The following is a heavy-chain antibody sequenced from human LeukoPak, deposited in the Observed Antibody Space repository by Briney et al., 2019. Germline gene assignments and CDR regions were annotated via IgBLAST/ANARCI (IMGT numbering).Heavy chain of an antibody. J-gene: IGHJ4*02. CDR1: GFTFSSYG. CDR2: IRYDGSNK. Sequence: GGSLRPSCAASGFTFSSYGMHWVRQAPGKGLEWVAFIRYDGSNKYYADSVKGRFTISRDNSKNTLYLQMNSLRAEDTAVYYCAKHAYGDHFDYWGQGTLVTVSS. D-gene: IGHD4-17*01. V-gene: IGHV3-30*02. CDR3: AKHAYGDHFDY.